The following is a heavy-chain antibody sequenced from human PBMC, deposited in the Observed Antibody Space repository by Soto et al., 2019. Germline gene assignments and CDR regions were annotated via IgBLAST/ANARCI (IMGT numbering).Heavy chain of an antibody. D-gene: IGHD3-22*01. Sequence: QVQLAESGGGLVKPGGSLRLSCAASGFTFSDYYMCWLRQPPGTGLEWVSYISSSGSTIYYADSVKGRFTISRHNAIHSLYLQMKSLRAEYTAVYYFASEYESNGYYYFDYCGQGPRVIVGS. V-gene: IGHV3-11*01. CDR2: ISSSGSTI. J-gene: IGHJ4*02. CDR1: GFTFSDYY. CDR3: ASEYESNGYYYFDY.